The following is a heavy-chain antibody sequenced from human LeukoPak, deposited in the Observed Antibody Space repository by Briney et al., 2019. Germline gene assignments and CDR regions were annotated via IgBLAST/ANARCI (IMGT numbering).Heavy chain of an antibody. D-gene: IGHD6-13*01. CDR2: IYHSGST. V-gene: IGHV4-30-2*01. CDR1: GGSISSGGYY. CDR3: ARSQLVHHAPFDY. J-gene: IGHJ4*02. Sequence: SETLSLTCTVSGGSISSGGYYWSWIRQPPGKGLEWIGYIYHSGSTYYNPSLKSRVTISVDRSKNQFSLKLSSVTAADTAVYYCARSQLVHHAPFDYWGQGTLVTVSS.